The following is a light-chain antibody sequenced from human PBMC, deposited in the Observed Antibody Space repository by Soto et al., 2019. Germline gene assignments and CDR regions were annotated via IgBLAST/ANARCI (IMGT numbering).Light chain of an antibody. CDR2: GAS. J-gene: IGKJ2*01. CDR3: QQYGSSPYT. Sequence: EIVLTQYPGTPSLSPGERATLSCRASQSVSSSFLSWYHQKPGQGPRLLIYGASSRATGVPDRFSGSGSGTDFTLSISRLEPEDFALYYCQQYGSSPYTFGQGTKLEIK. CDR1: QSVSSSF. V-gene: IGKV3-20*01.